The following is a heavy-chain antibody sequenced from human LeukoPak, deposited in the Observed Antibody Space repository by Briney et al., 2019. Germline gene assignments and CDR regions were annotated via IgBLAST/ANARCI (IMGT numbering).Heavy chain of an antibody. CDR2: INHSGST. V-gene: IGHV4-34*09. CDR3: ARAPIRWYFDL. Sequence: KPSETLSLTCAVYGGSFSGYYWSWIRQPPGKGLEWIGEINHSGSTYYNPSLKSRVTISVDTSKNQFSLKLSSVTAADTAVYYCARAPIRWYFDLWGRGTLVTVSS. CDR1: GGSFSGYY. J-gene: IGHJ2*01. D-gene: IGHD3-3*02.